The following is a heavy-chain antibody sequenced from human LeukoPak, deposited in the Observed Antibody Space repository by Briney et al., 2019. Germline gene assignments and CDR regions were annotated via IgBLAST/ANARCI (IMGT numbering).Heavy chain of an antibody. CDR2: ISGSGGST. V-gene: IGHV3-23*01. D-gene: IGHD3-10*01. Sequence: GGSLRLSCAASGFTFSRYAMSWVRQAPGKGVEWVSAISGSGGSTYYADSVKGRFTISRDNSKNTLYLQMNSLRAEDTAVYYCAKDPGPYGSGSYFDDYWGQGTLVTVSS. CDR1: GFTFSRYA. CDR3: AKDPGPYGSGSYFDDY. J-gene: IGHJ4*02.